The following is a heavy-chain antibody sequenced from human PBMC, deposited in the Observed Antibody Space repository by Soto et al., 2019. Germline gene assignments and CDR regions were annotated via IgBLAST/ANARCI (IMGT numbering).Heavy chain of an antibody. J-gene: IGHJ6*02. CDR1: GGSISSSSTY. V-gene: IGHV4-39*01. CDR3: ARPGFGMDV. CDR2: ISYIGST. Sequence: QLQLQESGPGLVKPSETLSLACTVSGGSISSSSTYWVWIRQPPGKGLEWIGSISYIGSTYYNPSLESRVTIAVDTSKNHFSLKLSSVTAADTAVYYCARPGFGMDVWGQGTTVTVSS.